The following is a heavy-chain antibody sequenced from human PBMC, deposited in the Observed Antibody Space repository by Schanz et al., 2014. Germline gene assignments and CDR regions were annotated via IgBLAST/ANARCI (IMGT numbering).Heavy chain of an antibody. D-gene: IGHD2-21*01. J-gene: IGHJ3*01. CDR2: ISGDGTTT. CDR1: GFSISFHW. V-gene: IGHV3-74*02. CDR3: APLDDCGGGCPINDAVDV. Sequence: VQLVESGGGVVQPGGSLRLSCAASGFSISFHWMSWVRQPPGEGLVSVSRISGDGTTTSYADSVKGRFTISRDNSKNTLDLHMNSLRVEDTAVYYCAPLDDCGGGCPINDAVDVWGQGTMVTVSS.